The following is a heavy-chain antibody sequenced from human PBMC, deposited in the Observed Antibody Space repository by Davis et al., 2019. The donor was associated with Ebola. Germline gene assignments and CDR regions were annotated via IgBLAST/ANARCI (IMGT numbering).Heavy chain of an antibody. CDR3: ARKYCDFWSGYV. D-gene: IGHD3-3*01. J-gene: IGHJ6*02. CDR2: INHSGRT. V-gene: IGHV4-34*01. CDR1: GGSFSDHF. Sequence: MPSETLSLTCAVSGGSFSDHFWTWVRQPPGKGLEWIGEINHSGRTTYNAPLKSRVTISVDTSKNQFSLKLSSVTAADTAVYYCARKYCDFWSGYVWGQGTTVTVSS.